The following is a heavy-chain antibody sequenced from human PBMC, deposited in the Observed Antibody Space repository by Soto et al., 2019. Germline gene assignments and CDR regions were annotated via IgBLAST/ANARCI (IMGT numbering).Heavy chain of an antibody. D-gene: IGHD6-13*01. CDR3: ASPIAADEASYYYYGMDV. V-gene: IGHV1-3*01. J-gene: IGHJ6*02. CDR1: GYTFTSYA. Sequence: ASVKGSCKASGYTFTSYAMHWVRQAPGQRLEWMGWINAGNGNTKYSQKFQGRVTITRDTSASTAYMELSSLRSEDTAVYYCASPIAADEASYYYYGMDVWGQGTTVTVSS. CDR2: INAGNGNT.